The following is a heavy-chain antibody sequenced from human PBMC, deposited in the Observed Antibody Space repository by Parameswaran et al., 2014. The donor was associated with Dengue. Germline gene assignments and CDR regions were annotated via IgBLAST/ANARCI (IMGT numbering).Heavy chain of an antibody. Sequence: WVRQAPGQGLEWMGWISAYNGNTNYAQKLQGRVTMTTDTSTSTAYMELRSLRAEDTAVYYCARGLGTPPNRYFDYWGQGTLVTVSS. V-gene: IGHV1-18*01. D-gene: IGHD7-27*01. CDR3: ARGLGTPPNRYFDY. J-gene: IGHJ4*02. CDR2: ISAYNGNT.